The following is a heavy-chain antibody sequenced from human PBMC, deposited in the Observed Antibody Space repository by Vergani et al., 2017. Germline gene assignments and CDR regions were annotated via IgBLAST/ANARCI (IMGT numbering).Heavy chain of an antibody. V-gene: IGHV3-23*01. CDR2: IKTTGDST. CDR1: GFTFSSHA. J-gene: IGHJ4*02. D-gene: IGHD3-16*01. CDR3: GRGSYNYN. Sequence: EVQLLQSEGAVVQPGGSLRLSCVASGFTFSSHAMSWVRQGHGQGLEWVSSIKTTGDSTNYADSVKGRFTISRDNSKNTLYLQMNSLRVEDTAVYYCGRGSYNYNWGQGTLVTVSS.